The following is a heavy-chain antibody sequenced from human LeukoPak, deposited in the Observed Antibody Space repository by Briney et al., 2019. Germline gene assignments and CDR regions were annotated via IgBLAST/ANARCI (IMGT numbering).Heavy chain of an antibody. Sequence: ASVKVSCKTSGYTFTGYYLHWVRQAPGRGLEWMGWINPNSGGTNYAQKFQGRVTMTRDTSISTAYMELSRLRSDDTAVYYCARELDYVFSNDAFDIWGQGTMVTVSS. CDR3: ARELDYVFSNDAFDI. V-gene: IGHV1-2*02. J-gene: IGHJ3*02. CDR1: GYTFTGYY. CDR2: INPNSGGT. D-gene: IGHD3-16*01.